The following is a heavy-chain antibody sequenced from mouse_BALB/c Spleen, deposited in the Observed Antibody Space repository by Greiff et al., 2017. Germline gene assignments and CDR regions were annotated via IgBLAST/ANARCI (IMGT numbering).Heavy chain of an antibody. J-gene: IGHJ3*01. Sequence: QVQLKQSGPGLVAPSQSLSITCTVSGFSLTGYGVNWVRQPPGTGLEWLGMIWGDGSTDYNSALKSRLSISKDNSKSQVFLKMNSLQTDDTARYYCARTYRYDSWFAYWGQGTLVTVSA. CDR3: ARTYRYDSWFAY. CDR2: IWGDGST. D-gene: IGHD2-14*01. CDR1: GFSLTGYG. V-gene: IGHV2-6-7*01.